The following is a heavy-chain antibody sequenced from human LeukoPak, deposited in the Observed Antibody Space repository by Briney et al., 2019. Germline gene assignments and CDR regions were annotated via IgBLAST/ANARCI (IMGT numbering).Heavy chain of an antibody. V-gene: IGHV1-46*01. CDR3: ARDGLYCTNGVCSSDI. D-gene: IGHD2-8*01. J-gene: IGHJ3*02. CDR2: INPSSGGT. Sequence: GASVKVSCKASGYTFTNFVIHWVRQAPGQRLEWMGEINPSSGGTGYAQKFQGRVTMTRDTSTSTAYMELTSLRSEATAVYYCARDGLYCTNGVCSSDIWGQGTLVTVSS. CDR1: GYTFTNFV.